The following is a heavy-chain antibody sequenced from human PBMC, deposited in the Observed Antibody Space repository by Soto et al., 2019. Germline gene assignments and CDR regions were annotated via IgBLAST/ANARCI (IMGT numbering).Heavy chain of an antibody. V-gene: IGHV1-69*01. CDR1: GGTSSKDA. Sequence: QVQLVQSGAEVKNHGSSVKVSCKTSGGTSSKDAFTWFGQPPGQGLEWRGGIIPIYGTTHYAQKLQDRLKLTADESTGTAYMELSSLRSDDTGVYYCARDGMGTIVGGMDVWGQGTTVTVSS. J-gene: IGHJ6*02. D-gene: IGHD7-27*01. CDR3: ARDGMGTIVGGMDV. CDR2: IIPIYGTT.